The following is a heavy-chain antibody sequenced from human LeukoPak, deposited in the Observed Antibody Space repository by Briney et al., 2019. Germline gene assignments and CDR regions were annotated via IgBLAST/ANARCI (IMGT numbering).Heavy chain of an antibody. V-gene: IGHV3-7*01. D-gene: IGHD2-21*02. CDR3: ARDTYCFDDY. J-gene: IGHJ4*02. Sequence: SGGSLRLSCAASGFTFSTYWMSWVRQAPGKGLEWVATIKEDGSDKYYVDSVNGRFTISRDNAKNSLYLQMNSLRAEDTAIYYFARDTYCFDDYWGQGTLVTVSS. CDR1: GFTFSTYW. CDR2: IKEDGSDK.